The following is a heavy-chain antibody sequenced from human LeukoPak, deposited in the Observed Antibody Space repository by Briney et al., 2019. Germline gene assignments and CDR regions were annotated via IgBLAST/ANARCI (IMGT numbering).Heavy chain of an antibody. CDR3: ARDAVSYSSGYDEYFQH. J-gene: IGHJ1*01. V-gene: IGHV3-21*01. Sequence: GGSLRLSCAASGFTFSNYWMSWVRQAPGKGLEWVSSISSSSSYIYYADSVKGRFTISRDNAKNSLYLQMNSLRAEDTAVYYCARDAVSYSSGYDEYFQHWGQGTLVTVSS. D-gene: IGHD6-19*01. CDR1: GFTFSNYW. CDR2: ISSSSSYI.